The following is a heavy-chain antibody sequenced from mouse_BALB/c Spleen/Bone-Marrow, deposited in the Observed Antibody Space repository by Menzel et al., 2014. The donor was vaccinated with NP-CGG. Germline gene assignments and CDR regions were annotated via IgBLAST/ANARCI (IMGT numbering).Heavy chain of an antibody. V-gene: IGHV14-3*02. J-gene: IGHJ4*01. CDR1: GFNIKDTY. CDR3: ARYGNGLMDY. Sequence: EVQLQQSGAELVKPGASVKLSCTASGFNIKDTYMRWVKQRPEQGLEWIGRIDTGNGNTKYDPKFQGKATITADTSSNTAYLQLSSLTSEDTAVYYCARYGNGLMDYWGQGTSVTVSS. D-gene: IGHD2-1*01. CDR2: IDTGNGNT.